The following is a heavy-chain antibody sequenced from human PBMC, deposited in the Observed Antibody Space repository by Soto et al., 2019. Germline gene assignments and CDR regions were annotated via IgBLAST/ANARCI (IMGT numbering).Heavy chain of an antibody. CDR1: GFTFSSYA. Sequence: GESLKISCAASGFTFSSYAMSWVRQAPGKGLEWVSAISGSGGSTYYADSVKGRFTISRDNSKNTLYLQMNSLRAEDTAVYYCAKELGDYIHQYFQHWGQGTLVTVSS. V-gene: IGHV3-23*01. CDR3: AKELGDYIHQYFQH. J-gene: IGHJ1*01. CDR2: ISGSGGST. D-gene: IGHD4-17*01.